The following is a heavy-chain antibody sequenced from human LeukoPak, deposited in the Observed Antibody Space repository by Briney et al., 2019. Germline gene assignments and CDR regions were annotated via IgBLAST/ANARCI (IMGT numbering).Heavy chain of an antibody. J-gene: IGHJ4*02. CDR2: ISSDGNEK. CDR3: ASGPRTAYYDSSGYYYPFDY. V-gene: IGHV3-30*03. D-gene: IGHD3-22*01. CDR1: GFTFSSYG. Sequence: GGSLRLSCAASGFTFSSYGMHWVRQAPGKGLDWMAVISSDGNEKYYAESVEGRFTISRDNSKNTLYLQMNSLRTEDTALYYCASGPRTAYYDSSGYYYPFDYWGQGTLVTVSS.